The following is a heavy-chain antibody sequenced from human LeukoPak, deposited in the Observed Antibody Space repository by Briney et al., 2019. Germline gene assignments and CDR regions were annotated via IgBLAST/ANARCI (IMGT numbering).Heavy chain of an antibody. D-gene: IGHD3-22*01. CDR1: GFIFSNCA. Sequence: GRSLRLSCAASGFIFSNCAMHWVRQAPGKGLEWVGVVSYDGTNKYYADSVKGRFSISRDNAKNTLYLQMNSLRAEDTALYYCAKLSYHDSGGPPLWGQGTMVTVSS. CDR3: AKLSYHDSGGPPL. V-gene: IGHV3-30-3*01. CDR2: VSYDGTNK. J-gene: IGHJ3*01.